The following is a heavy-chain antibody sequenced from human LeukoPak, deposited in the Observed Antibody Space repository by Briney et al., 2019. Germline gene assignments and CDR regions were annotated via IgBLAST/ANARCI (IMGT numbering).Heavy chain of an antibody. V-gene: IGHV3-48*03. Sequence: GGSLRLSCAASGFTFSSYEMNWVRQAPGKGLEGISYISSSGLTKYYADSVKGRFTISRDNAKNSLYLHMNSLRAEDTAVYYCAIDLSPLSHDFWSAYPVWGQGTLVTVSS. D-gene: IGHD3-3*01. CDR1: GFTFSSYE. CDR3: AIDLSPLSHDFWSAYPV. CDR2: ISSSGLTK. J-gene: IGHJ4*02.